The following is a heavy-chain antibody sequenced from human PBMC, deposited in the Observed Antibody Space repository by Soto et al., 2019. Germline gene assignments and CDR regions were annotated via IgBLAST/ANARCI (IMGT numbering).Heavy chain of an antibody. V-gene: IGHV1-69*01. J-gene: IGHJ5*02. CDR3: ARSAYCSGGSCYPNWFDP. D-gene: IGHD2-15*01. CDR1: GGTFSSYA. Sequence: QVQLVQSGAEVKKPGSSVKVSCKASGGTFSSYAISWVRQAPGQGLEWMGGIIPIFGTANYAQKFQGRVTSTADESTSTAYMELSSLRSEDTAVYYCARSAYCSGGSCYPNWFDPWGQGTLVTVSS. CDR2: IIPIFGTA.